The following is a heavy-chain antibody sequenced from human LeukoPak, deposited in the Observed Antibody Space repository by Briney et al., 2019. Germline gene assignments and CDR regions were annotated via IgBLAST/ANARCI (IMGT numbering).Heavy chain of an antibody. CDR3: ARGQGTYL. Sequence: SETLSLTCTVSGGSISNYYWSWIRQPPGKGLEWIGYIYYSGSTNYNPSLKSRVTISVDTSKNQFSLKLSSVTAADTAVYFCARGQGTYLWGQGTLVTVSS. CDR1: GGSISNYY. D-gene: IGHD3-10*01. CDR2: IYYSGST. J-gene: IGHJ5*02. V-gene: IGHV4-59*01.